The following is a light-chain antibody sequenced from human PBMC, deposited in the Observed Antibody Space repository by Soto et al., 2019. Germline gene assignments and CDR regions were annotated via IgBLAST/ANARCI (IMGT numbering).Light chain of an antibody. V-gene: IGLV2-14*03. CDR2: DVS. J-gene: IGLJ2*01. Sequence: QAVVTQPASVSGSPGQSITISCTGTVRDIGYYNYVSWYQRHPGKAPKLMIYDVSVRPSGVSIRFSGSKSGNTASLTISGLQSDDEADYYCTSYTGSNTLLFGGGTKLTVL. CDR1: VRDIGYYNY. CDR3: TSYTGSNTLL.